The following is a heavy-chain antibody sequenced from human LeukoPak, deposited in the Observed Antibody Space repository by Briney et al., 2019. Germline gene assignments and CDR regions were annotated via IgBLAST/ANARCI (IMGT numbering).Heavy chain of an antibody. CDR2: ISGSGGST. V-gene: IGHV3-23*01. J-gene: IGHJ4*02. Sequence: GGSLRLSCAASGFTFSSYAMSWVRQAPGKGLEWVSAISGSGGSTYYADSVKGRFTISRDNSKNTLYLQMNSLRGEDTAVYYCAKPLYDSSGYYLEIFDYWGQGTLVTVPS. D-gene: IGHD3-22*01. CDR1: GFTFSSYA. CDR3: AKPLYDSSGYYLEIFDY.